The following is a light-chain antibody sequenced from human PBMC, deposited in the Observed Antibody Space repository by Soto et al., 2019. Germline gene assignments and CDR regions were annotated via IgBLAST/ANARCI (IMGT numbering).Light chain of an antibody. J-gene: IGKJ1*01. CDR3: QQYGSSTRT. V-gene: IGKV1-39*01. Sequence: DIQMNQFPTSMSSSVGDRVTITCRAGQSISRYLNWYQQRPGKAPKLLIYSASTLQTGVPSRFSGSGSGTDFTLTISRLEPEDFAVYYCQQYGSSTRTFGQGTKVDIK. CDR1: QSISRY. CDR2: SAS.